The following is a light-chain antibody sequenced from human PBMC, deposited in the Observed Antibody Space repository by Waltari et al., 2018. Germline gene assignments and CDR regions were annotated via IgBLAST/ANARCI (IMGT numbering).Light chain of an antibody. CDR2: AAS. CDR3: QHYVRLPAT. J-gene: IGKJ1*01. V-gene: IGKV3-20*01. Sequence: EIVLTQSPGTLSLSPGERATLSCRASQSVSRTLAWYQQKTGQAPSLLIYAASTRAPGIPDRFSGSGSGTDFSLTISRLEPEDFAVYYCQHYVRLPATFGQGTKVEIK. CDR1: QSVSRT.